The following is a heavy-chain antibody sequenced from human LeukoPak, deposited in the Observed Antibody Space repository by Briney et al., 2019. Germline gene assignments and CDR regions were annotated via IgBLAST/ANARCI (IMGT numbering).Heavy chain of an antibody. V-gene: IGHV3-11*01. CDR2: ISSSGSTI. J-gene: IGHJ6*02. Sequence: GGSLRLSCAASGFTFSDYYMSWIRQAPGKGLEWVSYISSSGSTIYYADSVKGRFTISRDNAKNSLYLQMNSLRAEDTAVYYCWTGTVAGTSLYYYYYGMDVWGQGTTVTVSS. D-gene: IGHD6-19*01. CDR1: GFTFSDYY. CDR3: WTGTVAGTSLYYYYYGMDV.